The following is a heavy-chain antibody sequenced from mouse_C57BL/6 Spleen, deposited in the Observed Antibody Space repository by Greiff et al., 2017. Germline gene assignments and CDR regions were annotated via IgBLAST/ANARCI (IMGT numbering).Heavy chain of an antibody. CDR1: GYAFTNYL. J-gene: IGHJ2*01. CDR2: INPGSGGT. V-gene: IGHV1-54*01. Sequence: VQRVESGAELVRPGTSVKVSCKASGYAFTNYLIEWVKQRPGQGLEWIGVINPGSGGTNYNEKFKGKATLTADKSSSTAYMQLSSLTSEDSAVYFCARSGYYGSSLIFDYWGQGTTLTVSS. D-gene: IGHD1-1*01. CDR3: ARSGYYGSSLIFDY.